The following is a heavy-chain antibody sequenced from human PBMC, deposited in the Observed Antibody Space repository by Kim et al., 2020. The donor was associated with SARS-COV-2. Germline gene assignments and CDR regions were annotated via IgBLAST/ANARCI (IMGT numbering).Heavy chain of an antibody. V-gene: IGHV3-74*01. CDR3: ARVYGSGTNC. J-gene: IGHJ4*02. D-gene: IGHD3-10*01. Sequence: SSTGYADSVKGPFTSARDNAKNSLHLQMISLRLEDTAVYYCARVYGSGTNCWGQGTLVTVST. CDR2: SST.